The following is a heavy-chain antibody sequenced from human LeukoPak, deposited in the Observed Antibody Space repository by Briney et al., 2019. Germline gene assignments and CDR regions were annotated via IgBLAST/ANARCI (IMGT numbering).Heavy chain of an antibody. D-gene: IGHD1-26*01. CDR2: ISGSGGST. CDR1: GFTFSSYA. CDR3: AKDQGSGSYYYYYMDV. V-gene: IGHV3-23*01. Sequence: GGSLRLSCAASGFTFSSYAMSWVRQAPGKGLEWVSAISGSGGSTYYADSVKGRFTISGDNSKNTLYLQMNSLRAEDTAVYYCAKDQGSGSYYYYYMDVWGKGTTVTVS. J-gene: IGHJ6*03.